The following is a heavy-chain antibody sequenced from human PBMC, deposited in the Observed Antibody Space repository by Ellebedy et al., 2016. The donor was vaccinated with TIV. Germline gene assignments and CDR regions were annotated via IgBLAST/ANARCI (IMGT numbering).Heavy chain of an antibody. J-gene: IGHJ2*01. D-gene: IGHD3-10*01. Sequence: GGSLRLSXAASGFTFSSYAMSWVRQAPGKGLEWVANIKQDGSEKYYVDSVKGRFTISRDNAKNSLYLQMNSLRAEDTAVYYCARPSLWFGPHIPSDWYFDLWGRGTLVTVSS. CDR1: GFTFSSYA. CDR2: IKQDGSEK. CDR3: ARPSLWFGPHIPSDWYFDL. V-gene: IGHV3-7*01.